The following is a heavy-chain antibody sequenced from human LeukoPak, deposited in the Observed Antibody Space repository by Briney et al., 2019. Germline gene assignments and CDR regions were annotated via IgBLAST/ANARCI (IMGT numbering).Heavy chain of an antibody. CDR1: GYSFTSYW. D-gene: IGHD3-16*01. V-gene: IGHV5-51*01. CDR3: ARTRFDYVDY. J-gene: IGHJ4*02. Sequence: GESLKISCKGSGYSFTSYWIGWVRQMPGKGLEWMGIIYPGYSDTRKSPSFQGQVTISADKSISTTYLQWSSLKASDTAMYYCARTRFDYVDYWGQGTLVTVSS. CDR2: IYPGYSDT.